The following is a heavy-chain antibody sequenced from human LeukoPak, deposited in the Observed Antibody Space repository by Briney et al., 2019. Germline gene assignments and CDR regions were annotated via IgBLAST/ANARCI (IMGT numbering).Heavy chain of an antibody. V-gene: IGHV3-66*01. CDR1: GFTVSSNY. CDR2: IYSGGST. CDR3: ARGFGELYYYGMDV. D-gene: IGHD3-10*01. Sequence: GGSLRLSCAASGFTVSSNYMSWVRQAPGKGLEWVSVIYSGGSTYYADSVKGRFTISRDNSKNTLYLQINSLRAEDTAVYYCARGFGELYYYGMDVWGQGTMVTVSS. J-gene: IGHJ6*02.